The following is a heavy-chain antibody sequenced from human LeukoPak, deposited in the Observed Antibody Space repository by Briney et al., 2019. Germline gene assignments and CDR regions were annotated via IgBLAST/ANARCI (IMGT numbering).Heavy chain of an antibody. CDR2: IYYSGSA. CDR3: ARGGSYYYDSSGYYS. V-gene: IGHV4-61*01. J-gene: IGHJ4*02. CDR1: GGSASSGSYY. D-gene: IGHD3-22*01. Sequence: SETLSLTCTVSGGSASSGSYYWSWIRQPPGKGLEWIGYIYYSGSANYNPSLKSRVTISVDTSKNQFSLKLSSVTAADTAVYYCARGGSYYYDSSGYYSWGQGTLVTVSS.